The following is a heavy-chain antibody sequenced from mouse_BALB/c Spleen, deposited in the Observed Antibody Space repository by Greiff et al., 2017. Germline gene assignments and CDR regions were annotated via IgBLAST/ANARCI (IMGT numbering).Heavy chain of an antibody. D-gene: IGHD2-14*01. CDR2: ISDGGSYT. J-gene: IGHJ4*01. Sequence: DVMLVESGGGLVKPGGSLKLSCAASGFTFSDYYMYWVRQTPEKRLEWVATISDGGSYTYYPDSVKGRFTISRDNAKNNLYLQMSSLKSEDTAMYYCARGGYDRDYYAMDYWGQGTSVTVSS. CDR1: GFTFSDYY. CDR3: ARGGYDRDYYAMDY. V-gene: IGHV5-4*02.